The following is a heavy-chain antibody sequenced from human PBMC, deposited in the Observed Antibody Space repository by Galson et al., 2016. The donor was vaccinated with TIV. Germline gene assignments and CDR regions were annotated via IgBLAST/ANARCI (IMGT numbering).Heavy chain of an antibody. D-gene: IGHD2/OR15-2a*01. CDR3: ARNEAYCNGNTCMYNWFDP. V-gene: IGHV4-38-2*01. J-gene: IGHJ5*02. Sequence: ETLSLTCAVSGYSISRGYYWGWIRQSPGKGMEWIGSVYQSGKTYYNPSLKNRVTISEDTSRTQFSLMLSSVTAADTAVYFCARNEAYCNGNTCMYNWFDPWGQGTLVTVSS. CDR2: VYQSGKT. CDR1: GYSISRGYY.